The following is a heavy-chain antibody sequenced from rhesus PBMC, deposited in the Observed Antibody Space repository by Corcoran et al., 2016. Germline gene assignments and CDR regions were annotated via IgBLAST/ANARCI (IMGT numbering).Heavy chain of an antibody. Sequence: QVQLVQSGAEVKKPGASVTLSCRASGYTFTSYYLNWVRQAPGQVLEWIGWINPRNGNTGYAQKFQGRVTMTRGTSTSTAYMELSSLRSEDTAVYYCTRTVLTAAGTGLDYWGQGVLVTVSS. D-gene: IGHD6-31*01. CDR3: TRTVLTAAGTGLDY. J-gene: IGHJ4*01. CDR1: GYTFTSYY. V-gene: IGHV1S9*01. CDR2: INPRNGNT.